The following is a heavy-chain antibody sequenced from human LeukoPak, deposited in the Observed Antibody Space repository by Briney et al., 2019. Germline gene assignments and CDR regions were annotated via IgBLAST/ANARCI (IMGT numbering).Heavy chain of an antibody. CDR2: ISAYNGNT. CDR1: GYTFTSYG. D-gene: IGHD3-10*01. CDR3: ARHLLWFGETQYNWFDP. V-gene: IGHV1-18*01. J-gene: IGHJ5*02. Sequence: GASVTVSCKASGYTFTSYGISWVRQAPGQGLEWMGWISAYNGNTNYAQKLQGRVTMTTDTSTSTAYMELRSLRSDDTAVYYCARHLLWFGETQYNWFDPWGQGTLATVSS.